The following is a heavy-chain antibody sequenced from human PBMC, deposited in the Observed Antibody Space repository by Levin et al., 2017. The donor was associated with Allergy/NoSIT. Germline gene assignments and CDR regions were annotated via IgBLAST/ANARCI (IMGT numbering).Heavy chain of an antibody. V-gene: IGHV1-2*04. Sequence: GESLKISCKASGYTFTGYYMHWVRQAPGQGLEWMGWINPNSGGTNYAQKFQGWVTMTRDTSISTAYMELSRLRSDDTAVYYCAVTAMVQSDAFDIWGQGTMVTVSS. J-gene: IGHJ3*02. D-gene: IGHD5-18*01. CDR2: INPNSGGT. CDR3: AVTAMVQSDAFDI. CDR1: GYTFTGYY.